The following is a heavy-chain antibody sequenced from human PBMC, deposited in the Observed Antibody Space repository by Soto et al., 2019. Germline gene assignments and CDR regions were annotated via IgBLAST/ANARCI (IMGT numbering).Heavy chain of an antibody. CDR2: IIPIFGTA. D-gene: IGHD2-2*01. J-gene: IGHJ3*01. CDR3: ASEVTYCSSNSCRYGG. Sequence: SVTLSCKASGGTFSSYATSWVLQAPGQGIEWMGGIIPIFGTANYAQKFQGRVTITADESTSTAYMELSSLRSEDTAVYYSASEVTYCSSNSCRYGGWGQGTVAT. V-gene: IGHV1-69*13. CDR1: GGTFSSYA.